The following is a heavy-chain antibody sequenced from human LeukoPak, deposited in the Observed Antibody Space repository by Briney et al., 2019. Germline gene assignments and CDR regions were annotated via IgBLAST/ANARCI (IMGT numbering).Heavy chain of an antibody. J-gene: IGHJ3*02. V-gene: IGHV1-18*01. CDR1: DDTLASYG. CDR2: ISPFNGKT. Sequence: ASVTVSCKSSDDTLASYGISWVRQAPGQGLEWMGWISPFNGKTNYAQKFQGRVTMTTDTSTSTAYMELRSLRSDDTAVYYCASSGYYYDSSGYYDHDAFDIWGQGTMVTVSS. D-gene: IGHD3-22*01. CDR3: ASSGYYYDSSGYYDHDAFDI.